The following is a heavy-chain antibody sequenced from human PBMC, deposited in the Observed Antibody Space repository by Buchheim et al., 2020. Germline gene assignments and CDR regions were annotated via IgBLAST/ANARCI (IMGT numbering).Heavy chain of an antibody. J-gene: IGHJ6*02. V-gene: IGHV3-48*04. Sequence: EVHLLESGGGLVQPGESLRLSCAASGFTFNTYTMGWVRQAPGKGLEWVSYISSSGSTIYYADSVKGRFTISTNNPTNSLYLQMNSLRAEDTAVYYCARVGIAAAVDYYGMDVWGQGTT. CDR3: ARVGIAAAVDYYGMDV. CDR1: GFTFNTYT. CDR2: ISSSGSTI. D-gene: IGHD6-13*01.